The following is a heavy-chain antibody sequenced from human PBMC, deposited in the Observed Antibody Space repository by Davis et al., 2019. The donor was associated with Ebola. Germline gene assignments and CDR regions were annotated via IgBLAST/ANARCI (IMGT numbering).Heavy chain of an antibody. CDR2: IRSKANSYAT. V-gene: IGHV3-73*01. Sequence: PGGSLRLSCAASGFTFSGSAMHWVRQASGKGLEWVGRIRSKANSYATAYAASVKGRFTISRDDSKNTAYLQMNSLKTEDTAVYYCTRRGQGGAFDIWGQGTMVTVSS. J-gene: IGHJ3*02. CDR3: TRRGQGGAFDI. CDR1: GFTFSGSA.